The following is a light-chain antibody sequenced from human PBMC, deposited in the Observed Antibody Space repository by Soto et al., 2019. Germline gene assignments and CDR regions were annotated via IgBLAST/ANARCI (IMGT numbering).Light chain of an antibody. CDR3: SSYKRSSTSYV. CDR2: EVS. CDR1: SSDVGGYNY. Sequence: QSVLTQPVSVSGSPGQSITISCTGTSSDVGGYNYVSWYQQHPGKAPKLMIYEVSNRPSRVSNRFSGSKSGNTASLTISGLQAEDEADDYCSSYKRSSTSYVFGTGTKVTVL. V-gene: IGLV2-14*01. J-gene: IGLJ1*01.